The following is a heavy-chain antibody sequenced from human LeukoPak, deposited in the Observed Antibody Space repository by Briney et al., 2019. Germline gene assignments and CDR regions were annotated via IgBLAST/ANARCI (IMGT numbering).Heavy chain of an antibody. CDR1: GFTFSSYS. CDR3: ARAYSSSWSDY. D-gene: IGHD6-13*01. V-gene: IGHV3-21*01. Sequence: GGSLRLSRAASGFTFSSYSMNWVRQAPGKGLEWVSSISSSSSYIYYADSVKGRFTISRDNAKNSLYLQMNSLRAEDTAVYYCARAYSSSWSDYWGQGTLVTVSS. J-gene: IGHJ4*02. CDR2: ISSSSSYI.